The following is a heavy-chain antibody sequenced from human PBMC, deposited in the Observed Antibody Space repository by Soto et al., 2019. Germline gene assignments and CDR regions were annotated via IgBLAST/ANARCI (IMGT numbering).Heavy chain of an antibody. CDR3: AKDILRLQLQSGMDV. V-gene: IGHV3-9*01. CDR2: ISWNSGSI. J-gene: IGHJ6*02. D-gene: IGHD5-12*01. CDR1: GFTFDDYA. Sequence: EVQLVESGGGLVQPGRSLRLSCAASGFTFDDYAMHWVRQAPGKGLEWVSGISWNSGSIGYADSVKGRFTISRDNAKNSLYLQMNSLRAEDTALYYCAKDILRLQLQSGMDVWGQGTTVTVSS.